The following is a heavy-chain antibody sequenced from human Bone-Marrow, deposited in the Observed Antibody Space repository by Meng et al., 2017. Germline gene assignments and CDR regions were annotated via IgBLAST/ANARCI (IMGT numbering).Heavy chain of an antibody. CDR1: GGSISSGGYY. CDR2: IYYSGST. Sequence: VQLTESGPGLVTPSQTLSLTCTVSGGSISSGGYYWSWIRQHPGKGLEWIGYIYYSGSTYYNPSLKSRVTISVDTSKNQFSLKLSSVTAADTAVYYCARGPLSAAGTMGYFQHWGQGTLVTVSS. V-gene: IGHV4-31*03. J-gene: IGHJ1*01. CDR3: ARGPLSAAGTMGYFQH. D-gene: IGHD6-13*01.